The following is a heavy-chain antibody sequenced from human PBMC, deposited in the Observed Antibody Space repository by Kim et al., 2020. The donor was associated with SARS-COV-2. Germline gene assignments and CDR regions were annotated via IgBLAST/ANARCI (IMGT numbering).Heavy chain of an antibody. D-gene: IGHD2-2*01. Sequence: ASVKVSCKASGYTFTSYYMHWVRQAPGQGLEWMGIINPSGGSTSYAQKFQGRVTMIRDTSTSTVYMELSSLRPEDTAVYYCARDFPLVVVPAATYYYYYYGMDVWGQGTTVTVSS. V-gene: IGHV1-46*01. CDR3: ARDFPLVVVPAATYYYYYYGMDV. J-gene: IGHJ6*02. CDR1: GYTFTSYY. CDR2: INPSGGST.